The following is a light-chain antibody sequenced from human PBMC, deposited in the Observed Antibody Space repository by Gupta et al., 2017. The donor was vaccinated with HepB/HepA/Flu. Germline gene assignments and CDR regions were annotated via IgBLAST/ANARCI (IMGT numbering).Light chain of an antibody. Sequence: DIPMTQSPSTLSASVGDRVTITCRASQSISSWLAWYQQKPGKAPKVLIYEASTLESGVPSRFSGSGSGTECTLTINSLQPDDFATYYCQQYNSYSRTFGQGTKVEIK. CDR2: EAS. J-gene: IGKJ1*01. CDR3: QQYNSYSRT. V-gene: IGKV1-5*03. CDR1: QSISSW.